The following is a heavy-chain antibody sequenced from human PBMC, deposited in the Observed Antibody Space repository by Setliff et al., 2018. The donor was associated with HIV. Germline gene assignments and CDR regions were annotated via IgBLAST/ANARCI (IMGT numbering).Heavy chain of an antibody. J-gene: IGHJ4*02. Sequence: GGSLRLSCAASGFAFRNYIFHWVRQAPGKGLEWVAIISSYGSDKNYADSVKGRFTVSRDNSKNTLYLQMNSLRGEDTAVYYCSRHLGYCSTTNSCWGQGTRVTVSS. CDR2: ISSYGSDK. V-gene: IGHV3-30*01. CDR3: SRHLGYCSTTNSC. CDR1: GFAFRNYI. D-gene: IGHD2-2*03.